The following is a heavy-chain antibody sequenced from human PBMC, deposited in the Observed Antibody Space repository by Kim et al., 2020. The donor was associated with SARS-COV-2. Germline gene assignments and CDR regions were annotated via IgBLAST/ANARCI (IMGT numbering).Heavy chain of an antibody. D-gene: IGHD5-12*01. CDR1: GFIFSNYA. J-gene: IGHJ4*02. CDR2: VTDNGGTT. Sequence: GGSLRLSCAVSGFIFSNYAMSWVRQAPGKGLEWVSAVTDNGGTTYYADSVKGRFTISRDNSNNTLYLQMNSLRAEDTAVYYCAKDRQSVGTIYVECDYWGQGTLVTVSS. CDR3: AKDRQSVGTIYVECDY. V-gene: IGHV3-23*01.